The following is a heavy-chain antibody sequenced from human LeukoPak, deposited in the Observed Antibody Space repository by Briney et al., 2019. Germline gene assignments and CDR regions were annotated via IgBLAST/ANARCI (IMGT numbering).Heavy chain of an antibody. Sequence: KPSETLSLTCIVSGGSISSYYWSWLRQPPGKGLEWIGYIHSSGSTDYNPPLKSRITISLDTSNHQFSLKLTSVTAADTAVYYCARHVGIHLWSLYFDYWGQGSLVTVSS. D-gene: IGHD5-18*01. CDR3: ARHVGIHLWSLYFDY. J-gene: IGHJ4*02. V-gene: IGHV4-59*08. CDR2: IHSSGST. CDR1: GGSISSYY.